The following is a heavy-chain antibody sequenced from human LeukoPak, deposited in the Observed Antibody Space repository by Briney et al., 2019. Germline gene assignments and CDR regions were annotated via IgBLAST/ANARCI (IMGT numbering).Heavy chain of an antibody. CDR1: GFTFSNFA. CDR2: ISGSGGNT. Sequence: GRSLRLSCAASGFTFSNFAIHWVRQAPGKGLEWVSVISGSGGNTYYADSVKGRFTISRDNSKDTLYLQMNSLRAEDTAVYYCASQPPHCSSSSCYIAYWGQGTLVTVSS. V-gene: IGHV3-23*01. CDR3: ASQPPHCSSSSCYIAY. J-gene: IGHJ4*02. D-gene: IGHD2-2*01.